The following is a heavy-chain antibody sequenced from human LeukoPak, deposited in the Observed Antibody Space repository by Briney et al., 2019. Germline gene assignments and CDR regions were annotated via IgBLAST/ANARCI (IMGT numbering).Heavy chain of an antibody. CDR1: GFTFSSYS. CDR2: INGNGAAT. J-gene: IGHJ6*03. CDR3: ANGLAAAGNFLLRDYYYFIDV. D-gene: IGHD1-1*01. V-gene: IGHV3-23*01. Sequence: GGSLRLSCAASGFTFSSYSMNWVRQAPGKGLEWVSTINGNGAATYYADSFKGRFLISRDDSKSTVYLRMNKLRVEDSALYYCANGLAAAGNFLLRDYYYFIDVWGKGTTVIVS.